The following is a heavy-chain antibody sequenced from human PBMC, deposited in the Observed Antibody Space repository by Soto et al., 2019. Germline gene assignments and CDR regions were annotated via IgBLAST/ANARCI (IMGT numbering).Heavy chain of an antibody. CDR3: ARHLLGEYYYDSSGKTPYYYYGMDV. CDR1: GYSFTSYW. V-gene: IGHV5-51*01. Sequence: GESRKISCKGSGYSFTSYWIGWVRQMPGKGLEWMGIIYPGDSDTRYSPSFQGQVTISVDKSISTAYLQWSSLKASDTAMYYCARHLLGEYYYDSSGKTPYYYYGMDVWGQGTTVTVSS. CDR2: IYPGDSDT. D-gene: IGHD3-22*01. J-gene: IGHJ6*02.